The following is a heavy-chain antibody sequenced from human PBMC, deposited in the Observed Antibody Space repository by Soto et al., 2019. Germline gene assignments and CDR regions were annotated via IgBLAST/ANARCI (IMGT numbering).Heavy chain of an antibody. CDR1: GVSISSRDYY. CDR2: ISYSGST. V-gene: IGHV4-39*02. J-gene: IGHJ4*02. D-gene: IGHD6-19*01. Sequence: QLQLQESGPGLVQPSETLSLTCTVSGVSISSRDYYWGWIRQPPGKGLEWIGMISYSGSTYYSPSLKHRVAIAADTSNNHLSLRQSSVTAADTAAFHCMNCESGWEYWGQGAVVTVSS. CDR3: MNCESGWEY.